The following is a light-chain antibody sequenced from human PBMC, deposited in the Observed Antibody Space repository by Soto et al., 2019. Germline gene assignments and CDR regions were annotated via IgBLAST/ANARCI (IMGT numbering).Light chain of an antibody. J-gene: IGLJ1*01. CDR2: EVS. CDR3: CSYVGRNTYV. CDR1: SSDVGGYNY. Sequence: QSVLTQPASVSGSPGQSITISCTGTSSDVGGYNYVSWYQLHPGKAPKLMVYEVSKRPSGVPNRFSGSKSGNTASLTISGLRAEDEADYYCCSYVGRNTYVFGTGTKVTVL. V-gene: IGLV2-14*01.